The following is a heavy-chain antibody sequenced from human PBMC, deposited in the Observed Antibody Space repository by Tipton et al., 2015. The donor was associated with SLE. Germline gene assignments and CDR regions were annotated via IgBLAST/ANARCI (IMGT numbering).Heavy chain of an antibody. CDR3: ARVPRDYYVSANYEGHFGY. J-gene: IGHJ4*02. CDR2: INPSSGST. V-gene: IGHV1-46*01. D-gene: IGHD3-10*01. Sequence: QLVQSGAEVKKPGASVKVSCKASGYTFTSYYMHWVLQAPGQGLEWMGIINPSSGSTSYAQKVQGRVDMTRDTSTSTVYMELRSLRSEDAAVYYCARVPRDYYVSANYEGHFGYWGQGTLVTVSS. CDR1: GYTFTSYY.